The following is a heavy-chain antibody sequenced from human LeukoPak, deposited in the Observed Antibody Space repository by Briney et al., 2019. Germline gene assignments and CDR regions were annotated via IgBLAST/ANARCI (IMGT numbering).Heavy chain of an antibody. CDR2: ITAYNGNT. Sequence: ASVKVSCKAYGYIFSMYGISWVRQAPGQGLEWMGRITAYNGNTNYAQKFQGRVTMTTDTSTSTAYMEVRGLTSDDTAVYYCASAVVAATMSFDYWGQGILVTVSS. V-gene: IGHV1-18*01. CDR1: GYIFSMYG. CDR3: ASAVVAATMSFDY. J-gene: IGHJ4*02. D-gene: IGHD1-26*01.